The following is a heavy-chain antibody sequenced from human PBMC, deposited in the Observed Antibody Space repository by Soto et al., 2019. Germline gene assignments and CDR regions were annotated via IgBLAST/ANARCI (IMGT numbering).Heavy chain of an antibody. CDR1: GGSISSGGYS. CDR3: ASICSSTSCYGRDYYGMDV. J-gene: IGHJ6*02. CDR2: IYHRGST. V-gene: IGHV4-30-2*01. Sequence: QLQLQESGSGLVKPSQTLSLTCAVSGGSISSGGYSWSWIRQPPGKGLEWIGYIYHRGSTYYNPFLKSRVTISVDRSKNQFSLKLSSVTAADTAVYYCASICSSTSCYGRDYYGMDVWGQGTTVTVSS. D-gene: IGHD2-2*01.